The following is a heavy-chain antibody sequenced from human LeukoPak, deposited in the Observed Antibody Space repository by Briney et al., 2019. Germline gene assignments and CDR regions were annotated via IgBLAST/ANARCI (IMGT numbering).Heavy chain of an antibody. CDR1: GGSISSGGYY. Sequence: SETLSLTCTVSGGSISSGGYYWSWIRQHPGKGLEWIGYIYYSGSTYYNPSLKSRVTISVDPSKNQFSLKLSSVPAADTDVYYCARSLTGTTTFASWGQGTLVTVSS. CDR3: ARSLTGTTTFAS. V-gene: IGHV4-31*03. J-gene: IGHJ4*02. D-gene: IGHD1-7*01. CDR2: IYYSGST.